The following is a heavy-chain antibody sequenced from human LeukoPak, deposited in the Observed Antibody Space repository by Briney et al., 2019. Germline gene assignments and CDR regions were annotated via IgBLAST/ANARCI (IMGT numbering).Heavy chain of an antibody. CDR1: GYTFTGYY. Sequence: GASVKVSCKASGYTFTGYYMHWVRQAPGQGLEWMGWINPNSGGTNYAQKFQGRVTMTRDTSISTAYMELSSLRSEDTAVYYCARDAGGYYDSSGYHNYYFDYWGQGTLVTVSS. CDR2: INPNSGGT. J-gene: IGHJ4*02. D-gene: IGHD3-22*01. V-gene: IGHV1-2*02. CDR3: ARDAGGYYDSSGYHNYYFDY.